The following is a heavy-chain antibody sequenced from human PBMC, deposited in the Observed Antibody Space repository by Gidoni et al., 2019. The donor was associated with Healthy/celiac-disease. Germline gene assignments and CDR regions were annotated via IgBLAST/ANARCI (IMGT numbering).Heavy chain of an antibody. V-gene: IGHV3-23*04. CDR2: ISGSGGST. Sequence: EVQLVESGGGLVQPGGSLRLSCADSGFTFSSYAMSWVRQAPGKGLEWVSAISGSGGSTYYADSVKGRFTISRENSKNTLYLQMNSLRAEDTAVYYCAKEGRGLYYYGSGSYYPFDYWGQGTLVTVSS. CDR3: AKEGRGLYYYGSGSYYPFDY. CDR1: GFTFSSYA. D-gene: IGHD3-10*01. J-gene: IGHJ4*02.